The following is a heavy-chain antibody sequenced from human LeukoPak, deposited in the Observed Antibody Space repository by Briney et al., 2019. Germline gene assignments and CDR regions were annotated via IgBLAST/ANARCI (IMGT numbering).Heavy chain of an antibody. CDR3: ARRVYDFIFDY. CDR1: GGSISSRSYH. J-gene: IGHJ4*02. Sequence: SETLALNCNVSGGSISSRSYHWGWIRHPPANPLEWIGSIYYSGSTYYNPSLKRRVTISVDTSKNQFSLKLSSVTAADTAVYYCARRVYDFIFDYWGQGTLVTVSS. CDR2: IYYSGST. D-gene: IGHD3/OR15-3a*01. V-gene: IGHV4-39*07.